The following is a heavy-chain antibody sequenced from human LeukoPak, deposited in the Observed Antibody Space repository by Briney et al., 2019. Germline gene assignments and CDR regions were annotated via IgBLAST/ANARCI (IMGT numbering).Heavy chain of an antibody. V-gene: IGHV3-7*01. CDR1: GFTFSSYG. CDR3: ASEGLRVIDY. CDR2: MNQDGSEK. Sequence: GGSLRLSCAASGFTFSSYGMHWVRQAPGKGLEWVANMNQDGSEKYYVDSVKGRFTISRDNAKNSLYLQMNNLRAEDTAVYYCASEGLRVIDYWGQGTLVTVSS. D-gene: IGHD3-22*01. J-gene: IGHJ4*02.